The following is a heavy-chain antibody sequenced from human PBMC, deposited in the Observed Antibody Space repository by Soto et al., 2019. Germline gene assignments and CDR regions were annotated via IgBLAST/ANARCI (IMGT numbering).Heavy chain of an antibody. V-gene: IGHV5-10-1*01. CDR1: GYSFTSYW. CDR3: ATVADHGMDV. D-gene: IGHD6-19*01. Sequence: GESLKISCKGSGYSFTSYWISWVRQMPGKGLERMGRIDPSDSYTNYSPSFQGHVTISADKSISTAYLQWSSLKASDTAMYYCATVADHGMDVWGQGTTVTVSS. J-gene: IGHJ6*02. CDR2: IDPSDSYT.